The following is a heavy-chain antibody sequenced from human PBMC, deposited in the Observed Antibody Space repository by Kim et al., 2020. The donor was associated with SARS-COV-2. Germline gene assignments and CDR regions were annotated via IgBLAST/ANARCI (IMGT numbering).Heavy chain of an antibody. J-gene: IGHJ4*02. CDR3: ARDNDLSSSYS. V-gene: IGHV3-53*01. CDR1: GFTVSSNY. D-gene: IGHD6-13*01. Sequence: GGSLRLSCAASGFTVSSNYMSWVRQAPGKGLEWVSVIYSGGSTYYADSVKGRFTISRDNSKNTLYLQMNSLRAEDTAVYYCARDNDLSSSYSWGQGTLVTVSS. CDR2: IYSGGST.